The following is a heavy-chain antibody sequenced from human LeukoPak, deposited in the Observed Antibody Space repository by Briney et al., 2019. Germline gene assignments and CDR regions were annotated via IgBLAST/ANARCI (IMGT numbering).Heavy chain of an antibody. CDR2: ISSSSSSYI. CDR1: GFTFSSYS. Sequence: PGGSLRLSCAASGFTFSSYSMNWVREAPGTGLEWFSIISSSSSSYIYYADSVKGRFTISRDNAKNSLYLQMNSLRAEDTAVYYCARDAVRGNWFDPWGQGTLVTVSS. V-gene: IGHV3-21*01. D-gene: IGHD3-10*02. J-gene: IGHJ5*02. CDR3: ARDAVRGNWFDP.